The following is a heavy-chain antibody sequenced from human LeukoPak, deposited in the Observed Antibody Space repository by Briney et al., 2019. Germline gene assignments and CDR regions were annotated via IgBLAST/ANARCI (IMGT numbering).Heavy chain of an antibody. Sequence: GGSLRLSCAASGFTFTNYWMHWVRQAPGKGLVWVSRVLSDGSRISYADSVKGRFTISRDNSKNTLYLQMDSLRAEDTAVYFCAKDEQVRSGYYYMDVWGKGTTVTISS. J-gene: IGHJ6*03. CDR3: AKDEQVRSGYYYMDV. CDR2: VLSDGSRI. D-gene: IGHD6-25*01. CDR1: GFTFTNYW. V-gene: IGHV3-74*01.